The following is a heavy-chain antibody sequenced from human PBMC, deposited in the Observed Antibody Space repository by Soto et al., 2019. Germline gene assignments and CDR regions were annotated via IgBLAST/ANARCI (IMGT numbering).Heavy chain of an antibody. CDR3: ARDGVASQSNYYDSSGTPSDAFDI. D-gene: IGHD3-22*01. Sequence: GGSLRLSCAASGFTFTTYTMSWVRQAPGKGLEWVSVISGSGGRVGSPWYADSVQGRFTISRDNSKSTLYLQMNSLRAEDTAVYYCARDGVASQSNYYDSSGTPSDAFDIWGQGTMVTVSS. CDR1: GFTFTTYT. CDR2: ISGSGGRVGSP. V-gene: IGHV3-23*01. J-gene: IGHJ3*02.